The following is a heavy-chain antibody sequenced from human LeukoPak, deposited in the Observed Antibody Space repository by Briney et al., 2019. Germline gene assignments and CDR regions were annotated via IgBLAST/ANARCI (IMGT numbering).Heavy chain of an antibody. V-gene: IGHV3-53*01. CDR1: GFTVSTYY. J-gene: IGHJ4*02. CDR3: ARRLVYCTSTTCLLPFDY. Sequence: PGGSLRLSCAASGFTVSTYYMSWVRQAPGKGLECVSVIYSGGSTYYADSVKGRFTIPRDNSKNTLYLQKNSLRAEDTAMYYWARRLVYCTSTTCLLPFDYWGQGTLVTVSS. CDR2: IYSGGST. D-gene: IGHD2-2*01.